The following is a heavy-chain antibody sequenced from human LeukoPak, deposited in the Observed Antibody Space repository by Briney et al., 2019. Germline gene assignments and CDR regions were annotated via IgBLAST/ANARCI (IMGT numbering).Heavy chain of an antibody. CDR3: ARHPPMVRGPNFDY. CDR2: IYYSGST. V-gene: IGHV4-59*08. Sequence: SETLSLTCTVSGGSISSYYWSWIRQPPGKGLEWIGYIYYSGSTNYNPSLKSRVTISVDTSKNQFSLKLSPVTAADTAVYYCARHPPMVRGPNFDYWGQGTLVTVSS. D-gene: IGHD3-10*01. CDR1: GGSISSYY. J-gene: IGHJ4*02.